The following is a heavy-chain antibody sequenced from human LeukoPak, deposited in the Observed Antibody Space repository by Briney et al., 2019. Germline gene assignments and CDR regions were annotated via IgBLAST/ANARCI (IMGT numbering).Heavy chain of an antibody. CDR2: INHSGST. J-gene: IGHJ5*02. CDR3: ARARGIAPTLNWFDP. CDR1: GGSFSGYY. Sequence: SETLSLTCAVYGGSFSGYYWSWIRQPPGKGLEWIGEINHSGSTNYNPSLKSRVTISVDTSKNQFSLKQSSVTAADTAVYYCARARGIAPTLNWFDPWGQGTLVTVSS. D-gene: IGHD6-13*01. V-gene: IGHV4-34*01.